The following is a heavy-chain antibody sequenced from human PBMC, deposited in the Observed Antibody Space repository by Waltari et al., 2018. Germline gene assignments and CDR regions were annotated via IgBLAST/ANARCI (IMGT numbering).Heavy chain of an antibody. CDR3: ARAPFDEISFDI. Sequence: QVQLVQSGAEVKKPGASAKGSCKASGYTFTSYAMHWVRHAPGQRLEWMGLINAGNCNTKYSQEFQGRVTITSDTSASTDHMELSSLRSEEMVLYYCARAPFDEISFDIWGQGTMVTVSS. CDR2: INAGNCNT. V-gene: IGHV1-3*03. J-gene: IGHJ3*02. CDR1: GYTFTSYA.